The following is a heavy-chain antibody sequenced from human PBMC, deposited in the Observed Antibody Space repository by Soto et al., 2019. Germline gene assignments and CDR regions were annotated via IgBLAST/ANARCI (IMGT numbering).Heavy chain of an antibody. CDR2: ISSRGGTI. CDR3: AGGMATVTAFDS. V-gene: IGHV3-11*01. J-gene: IGHJ4*02. D-gene: IGHD4-17*01. CDR1: GFTFSDYY. Sequence: QVQLVESGGGLVKPGGSLRLSCAASGFTFSDYYVSWIRQAPGKGLEWVSYISSRGGTIYYADSVKGRFTISRDNAKNSLFLQMNSLRAEDTAVYYCAGGMATVTAFDSWGQGTLVIVSS.